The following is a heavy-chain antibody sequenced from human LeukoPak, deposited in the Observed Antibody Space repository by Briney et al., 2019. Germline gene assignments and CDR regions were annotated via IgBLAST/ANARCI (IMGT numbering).Heavy chain of an antibody. J-gene: IGHJ4*02. V-gene: IGHV3-21*01. Sequence: PGGSLRLSCAASGFTFSSYSMNWVRQAPGKGLEWVSSISSSSSYIYYADSAKGRFTISRDNAKNSLYLQMNSLRAEDTAVYYCARAVEVGATRFDYWGQGTLVTVSS. D-gene: IGHD1-26*01. CDR3: ARAVEVGATRFDY. CDR1: GFTFSSYS. CDR2: ISSSSSYI.